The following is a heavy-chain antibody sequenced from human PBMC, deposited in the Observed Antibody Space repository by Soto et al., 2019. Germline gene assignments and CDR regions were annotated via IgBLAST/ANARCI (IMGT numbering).Heavy chain of an antibody. CDR2: ISSSSSTI. Sequence: GGSLRLSCAASGFTFSSYSMNWVRQAPGKGLEWVSYISSSSSTIYYADSVKGRFTISRDNAKNSLYLQMNSLRDEDTAVYYCARPPGYISDWYYFDLWGQGTQVTVSS. V-gene: IGHV3-48*02. CDR1: GFTFSSYS. J-gene: IGHJ4*02. D-gene: IGHD3-9*01. CDR3: ARPPGYISDWYYFDL.